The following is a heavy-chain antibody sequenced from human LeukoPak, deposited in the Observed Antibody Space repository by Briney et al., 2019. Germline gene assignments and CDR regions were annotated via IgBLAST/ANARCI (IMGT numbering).Heavy chain of an antibody. Sequence: ASVKVSCKASGGTFSSYAISWVRQAPGQGLEWMGRIIPIFGTANYAQKFQGRVTITTDESTSTAYMELSSLRSEDTAVYYCARDLVIAPKPNYYYYYLDVWGKGTTVTVSS. J-gene: IGHJ6*03. CDR2: IIPIFGTA. D-gene: IGHD1-14*01. CDR3: ARDLVIAPKPNYYYYYLDV. V-gene: IGHV1-69*05. CDR1: GGTFSSYA.